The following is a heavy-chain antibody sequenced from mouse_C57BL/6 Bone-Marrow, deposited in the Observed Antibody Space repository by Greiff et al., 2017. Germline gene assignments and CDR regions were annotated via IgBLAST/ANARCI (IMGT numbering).Heavy chain of an antibody. V-gene: IGHV5-2*01. D-gene: IGHD2-4*01. J-gene: IGHJ4*01. CDR1: EYEFPSHD. CDR3: ASPTMITTGYAMDY. CDR2: INSDGGST. Sequence: EVHLVESGGGLVQPGESLKLSCESNEYEFPSHDMSWVRKTPEKRLELVAAINSDGGSTYYPETMERRFIISRDNTKKTLYLQMSSLRSEDTALYYCASPTMITTGYAMDYWGQGTSVTVSS.